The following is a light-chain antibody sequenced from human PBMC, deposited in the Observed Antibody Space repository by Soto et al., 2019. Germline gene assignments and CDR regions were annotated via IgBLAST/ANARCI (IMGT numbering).Light chain of an antibody. J-gene: IGKJ5*01. CDR2: LGS. CDR3: MQALQTPVT. CDR1: QSLLHSNGYNY. Sequence: DIVMTQSPLSLPVTPGEPASISCRSSQSLLHSNGYNYLDWYLQKPGQSPQLMVYLGSNRASGVPDRFSGSGSGTDFTLKISRVDAEDVGVYYCMQALQTPVTLGQGTRLEIK. V-gene: IGKV2-28*01.